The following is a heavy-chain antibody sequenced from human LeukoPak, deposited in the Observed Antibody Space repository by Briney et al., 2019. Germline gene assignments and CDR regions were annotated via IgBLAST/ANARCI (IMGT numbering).Heavy chain of an antibody. J-gene: IGHJ6*03. CDR2: IIPIFGTA. CDR3: ADCSSTSCYYYYYMDV. V-gene: IGHV1-69*05. D-gene: IGHD2-2*01. Sequence: SVKVSRKASGGTFSSYAISWVRQAPGQGLEWMGRIIPIFGTANYAQKFQGRVTITTDESTSTAYMELSSLRSEDTAVYYCADCSSTSCYYYYYMDVWGKGTTVTVSS. CDR1: GGTFSSYA.